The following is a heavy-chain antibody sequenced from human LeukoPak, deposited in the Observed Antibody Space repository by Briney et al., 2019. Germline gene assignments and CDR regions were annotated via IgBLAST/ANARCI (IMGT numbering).Heavy chain of an antibody. Sequence: GESLKISRKGSGYSFTSYWIGWVRQMPGKSLEWMGIIYPGDSDTGYSPSFQGQVTISADKSISTAYLQWSSLKASDTAMYYCARLSTLLDTAKEFDYWGQGTLVTVSS. D-gene: IGHD5-18*01. V-gene: IGHV5-51*01. CDR2: IYPGDSDT. J-gene: IGHJ4*02. CDR3: ARLSTLLDTAKEFDY. CDR1: GYSFTSYW.